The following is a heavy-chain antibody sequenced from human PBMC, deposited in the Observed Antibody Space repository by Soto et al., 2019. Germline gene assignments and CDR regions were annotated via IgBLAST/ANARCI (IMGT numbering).Heavy chain of an antibody. CDR3: ARDDLVY. CDR1: GFTFNKYS. Sequence: QVHLVESGGGVVQPGRSLRLSCAASGFTFNKYSMHWVRQAPGKGLEWVAVITYDGNTKYYADSVKGRFTISRENSKNTLYLQTNTLRPEDTGVYYSARDDLVYWGQGTLVTVSS. V-gene: IGHV3-30-3*01. D-gene: IGHD2-21*01. CDR2: ITYDGNTK. J-gene: IGHJ4*02.